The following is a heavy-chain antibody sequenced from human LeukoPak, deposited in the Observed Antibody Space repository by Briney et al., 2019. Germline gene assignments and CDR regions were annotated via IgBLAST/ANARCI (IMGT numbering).Heavy chain of an antibody. CDR3: AKEGIAVAGGAFDI. V-gene: IGHV3-43*02. Sequence: PGGSLRLSCAASGFTFDDYVMHWVRQAPGKGLEWVSLISGDGGSTYYADSVKGRFTISRDNSKNSLYLQMNSLRTEDTALYYCAKEGIAVAGGAFDIWGQGTMVTVSS. CDR1: GFTFDDYV. CDR2: ISGDGGST. J-gene: IGHJ3*02. D-gene: IGHD6-19*01.